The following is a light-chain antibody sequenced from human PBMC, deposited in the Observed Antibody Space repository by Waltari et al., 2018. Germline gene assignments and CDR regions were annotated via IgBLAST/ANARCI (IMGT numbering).Light chain of an antibody. CDR3: CSYAGANLVI. CDR1: RSDIGSYSL. CDR2: EVS. J-gene: IGLJ2*01. V-gene: IGLV2-23*02. Sequence: QSALTQPASVSGSPGQSITLSCPGPRSDIGSYSLVSWYQQHPGTTPKLIIYEVSERPSGVSDRFSGSKSGNTASLTISGLQTEDEADFYCCSYAGANLVIFGGGTKVTVL.